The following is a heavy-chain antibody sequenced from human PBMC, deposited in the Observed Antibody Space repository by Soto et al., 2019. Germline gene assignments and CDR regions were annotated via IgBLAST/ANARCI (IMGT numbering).Heavy chain of an antibody. CDR2: ISGSGGTT. CDR1: GFTFSRYA. J-gene: IGHJ3*02. CDR3: AKTANGWLSAFDI. V-gene: IGHV3-23*01. Sequence: PGGSLRLSCAASGFTFSRYAMSWVREAPEKGLEWVSAISGSGGTTYYAGSVKGRFTFSRDNSRNTLYLQMNSLRAEDTAVYYGAKTANGWLSAFDIWGQGKMVTVSS. D-gene: IGHD3-9*01.